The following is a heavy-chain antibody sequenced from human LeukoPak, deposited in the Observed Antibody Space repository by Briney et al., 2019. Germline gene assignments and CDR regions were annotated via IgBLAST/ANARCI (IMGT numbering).Heavy chain of an antibody. Sequence: PGGSLRLSCAASGFTFSSYGMHWVRQAPGKGLEWVAVISYDGSNKYYADSVKGRFTISRDNSKNTLYLQMNSLRAEDTAVYYCYSTSGSSFNAFDIWGQGTMVTVSS. CDR2: ISYDGSNK. CDR1: GFTFSSYG. J-gene: IGHJ3*02. V-gene: IGHV3-30*03. D-gene: IGHD2/OR15-2a*01. CDR3: YSTSGSSFNAFDI.